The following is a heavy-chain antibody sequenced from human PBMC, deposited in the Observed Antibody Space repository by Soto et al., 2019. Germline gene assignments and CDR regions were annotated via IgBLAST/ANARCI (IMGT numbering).Heavy chain of an antibody. CDR1: GYTFTSYG. J-gene: IGHJ5*02. CDR2: ISAYNGNT. Sequence: ASVKVSCKASGYTFTSYGISWVRQAPGQGLEWMGWISAYNGNTNYAQKLQGRVTMTTDTSTSTAYMELRSLRSDDTAVYYCARDYDILTGSYDWFDPWGQGTLVTVS. D-gene: IGHD3-9*01. V-gene: IGHV1-18*01. CDR3: ARDYDILTGSYDWFDP.